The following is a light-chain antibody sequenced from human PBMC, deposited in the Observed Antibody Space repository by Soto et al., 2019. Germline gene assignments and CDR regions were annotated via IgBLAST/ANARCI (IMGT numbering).Light chain of an antibody. CDR1: QNIRSD. J-gene: IGKJ4*01. CDR3: QQYNNWPLT. V-gene: IGKV3-15*01. CDR2: GAS. Sequence: VMTQSPATLSVSQGEGATLSCRASQNIRSDLAWYQQRPGQAPRLLIYGASSRATGFPARFSGGGSGTEVTLTIISLQSEDLAVYYCQQYNNWPLTFVGGTKVEI.